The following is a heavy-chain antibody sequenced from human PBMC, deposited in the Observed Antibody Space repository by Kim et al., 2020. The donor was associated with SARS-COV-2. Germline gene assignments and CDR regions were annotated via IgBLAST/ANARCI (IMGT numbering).Heavy chain of an antibody. Sequence: SETLSLTCAVYGGSFSGYYWSWIRQPPGKGLEWIGEINHSGSTNYNPSLKSRVTISVDTSKNQFSLKLSSVTAADTAVYYCARIARGWYRSFGTYYFDYWGQGTLVTVSS. CDR1: GGSFSGYY. J-gene: IGHJ4*02. V-gene: IGHV4-34*01. D-gene: IGHD6-19*01. CDR2: INHSGST. CDR3: ARIARGWYRSFGTYYFDY.